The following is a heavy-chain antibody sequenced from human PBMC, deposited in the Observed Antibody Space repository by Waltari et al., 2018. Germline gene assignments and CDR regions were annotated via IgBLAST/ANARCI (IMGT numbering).Heavy chain of an antibody. Sequence: QVQLQESGPGLVKPSETLSLTCTVSGGSISSYYWSWIRQPAGKGLEWIGRIYTSGSPNYNPSLKSRVTMSVDTSKNQFSLKLSSVTAADTAVYYCARDLEVGAHNWFDPWGQGTLVTVSS. V-gene: IGHV4-4*07. J-gene: IGHJ5*02. CDR2: IYTSGSP. CDR1: GGSISSYY. CDR3: ARDLEVGAHNWFDP. D-gene: IGHD1-26*01.